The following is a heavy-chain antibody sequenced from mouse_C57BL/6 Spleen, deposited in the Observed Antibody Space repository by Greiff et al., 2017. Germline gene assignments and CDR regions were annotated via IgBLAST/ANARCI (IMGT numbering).Heavy chain of an antibody. D-gene: IGHD1-1*01. CDR3: ARNYGSRDGSPWYFDV. J-gene: IGHJ1*03. Sequence: VKLVESGAELVRPGASVKLSCKASGYTFTDYYINWVKQRPGQGLEWIARIYPGSGNTYYNEKFKGKATLTAEKSSSTAYMQLSSLTSEDSAVYFCARNYGSRDGSPWYFDVWGTGTTVTVSS. V-gene: IGHV1-76*01. CDR2: IYPGSGNT. CDR1: GYTFTDYY.